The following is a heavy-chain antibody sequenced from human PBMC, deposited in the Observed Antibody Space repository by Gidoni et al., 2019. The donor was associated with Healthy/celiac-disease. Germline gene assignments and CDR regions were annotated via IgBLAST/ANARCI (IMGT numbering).Heavy chain of an antibody. V-gene: IGHV3-66*01. CDR2: IYSGGST. CDR3: ARDYYDSSGYYYCV. J-gene: IGHJ3*01. CDR1: GFTGSSNY. Sequence: EGQLVESGGGLVQPGGSLRLSCAASGFTGSSNYMSWVRQAPGKGLEWVSVIYSGGSTYYADSVKGRFTISRDNSKNTLYLQMNSLRAEDTAVYYCARDYYDSSGYYYCVWGQGTMVTVSS. D-gene: IGHD3-22*01.